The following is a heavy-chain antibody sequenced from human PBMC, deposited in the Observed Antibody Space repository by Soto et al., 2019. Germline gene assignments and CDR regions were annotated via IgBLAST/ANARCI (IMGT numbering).Heavy chain of an antibody. D-gene: IGHD6-13*01. CDR1: GDTFTSYA. CDR2: INPSGGST. J-gene: IGHJ3*02. CDR3: ASPGGKIAAAGTNAFYI. V-gene: IGHV1-46*01. Sequence: GASVKVSCKASGDTFTSYAMHWVRQAPGQGLEWMGIINPSGGSTSYAQKFQGRVTMTRDTSTSTVYMELSSLRSEDTAVYYCASPGGKIAAAGTNAFYIWGQGTMVTVSS.